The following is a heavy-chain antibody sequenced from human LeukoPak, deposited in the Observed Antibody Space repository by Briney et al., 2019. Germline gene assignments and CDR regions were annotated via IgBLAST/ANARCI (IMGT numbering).Heavy chain of an antibody. V-gene: IGHV3-7*01. CDR2: IKQDGSEK. Sequence: GGSLRLSCAASGLTFSTYWMTWVRQAPGKGLEWVANIKQDGSEKFYVDSVKGRFTISRDNAKNSLYLQMNSLRAEDTAVYYCARALDEGARFDYWGQGTLVTVSS. J-gene: IGHJ4*02. CDR3: ARALDEGARFDY. CDR1: GLTFSTYW.